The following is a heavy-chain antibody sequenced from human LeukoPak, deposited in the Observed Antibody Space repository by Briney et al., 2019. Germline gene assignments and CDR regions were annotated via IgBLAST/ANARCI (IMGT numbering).Heavy chain of an antibody. J-gene: IGHJ4*02. CDR1: GFTFSSYE. D-gene: IGHD2-15*01. CDR3: ARVGYCSGGSCYSSPLDY. CDR2: ISGSGRTI. V-gene: IGHV3-48*03. Sequence: PWGSLRLSCAASGFTFSSYEMNWVRQAPGKGLEWVSYISGSGRTIYYANSVKGRFTISRDNAKNSLYLQMNSLRAEDTAVYYCARVGYCSGGSCYSSPLDYWGQGTLVTVSS.